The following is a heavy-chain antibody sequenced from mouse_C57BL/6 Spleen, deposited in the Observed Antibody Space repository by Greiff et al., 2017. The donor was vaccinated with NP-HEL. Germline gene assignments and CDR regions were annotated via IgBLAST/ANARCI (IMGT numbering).Heavy chain of an antibody. V-gene: IGHV5-9*01. CDR1: GFTFSSYT. J-gene: IGHJ1*03. Sequence: EVMLVESGGGLVKPGGSLKLSCAASGFTFSSYTMSWVRQTPEKRLEWVATISGGGGNTYYPDSVKGRFPISRDNAKNTLYLQMSSLRSEDTALYYCAREGYDDGWYFDVWGTGTTVTVSS. CDR2: ISGGGGNT. CDR3: AREGYDDGWYFDV. D-gene: IGHD2-2*01.